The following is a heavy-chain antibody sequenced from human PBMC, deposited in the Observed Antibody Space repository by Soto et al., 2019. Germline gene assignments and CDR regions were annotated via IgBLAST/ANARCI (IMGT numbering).Heavy chain of an antibody. V-gene: IGHV4-31*03. CDR2: IYYSGST. J-gene: IGHJ6*03. Sequence: QVQLQESGPGLVKPSQTLSLTCTVSGGSISSGGYYWSWIRQHPGKGLEWIGYIYYSGSTYYNPSLHSRVTISVDTSKNQFSLKLSSVTAADTAVYYCAGLSSPPGDYYYYMDVWGKGTTVTVSS. CDR1: GGSISSGGYY. D-gene: IGHD3-10*01. CDR3: AGLSSPPGDYYYYMDV.